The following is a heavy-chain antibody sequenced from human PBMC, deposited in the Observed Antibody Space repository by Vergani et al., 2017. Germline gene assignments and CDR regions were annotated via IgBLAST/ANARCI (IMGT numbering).Heavy chain of an antibody. CDR2: IYHSGST. Sequence: QVPLHESGPGLVKPSGTLSLTCAVSGGSISSSNWWSWVRQPPGKGLEWIGEIYHSGSTIYNPSLKSRVTISVDKSKNQFSLKLSSVTAADTAVYYCASLRRRDDYGDNSPGDWGQGTLVTVSS. D-gene: IGHD4-17*01. V-gene: IGHV4-4*02. CDR3: ASLRRRDDYGDNSPGD. CDR1: GGSISSSNW. J-gene: IGHJ4*02.